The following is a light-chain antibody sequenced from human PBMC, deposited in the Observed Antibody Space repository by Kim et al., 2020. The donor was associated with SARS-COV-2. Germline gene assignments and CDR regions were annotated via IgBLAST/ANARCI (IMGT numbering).Light chain of an antibody. Sequence: HSITISCTGTGSYVVGHNYVFCDQQHPCKAPKLMIFDVSKRPSVVSNRFSCSKSGNTASLTISGVQAEDEAVYYCSSYTSSSTFVVFGGGTQLTVL. CDR3: SSYTSSSTFVV. CDR2: DVS. J-gene: IGLJ2*01. V-gene: IGLV2-14*04. CDR1: GSYVVGHNY.